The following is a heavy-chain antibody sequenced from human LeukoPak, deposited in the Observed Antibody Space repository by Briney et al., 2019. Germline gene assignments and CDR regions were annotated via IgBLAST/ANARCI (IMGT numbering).Heavy chain of an antibody. CDR3: AKDMEYDFWSGLYYYYYMDV. CDR2: ISGSGGST. Sequence: GGSLRLSCAASGFTLSTYAMSWVRQAPGKGLEWVSAISGSGGSTYYADSVKGRFTISRDNSKNTLYLQMNSLRAEDTAVYYCAKDMEYDFWSGLYYYYYMDVWGKGTTVTVSS. D-gene: IGHD3-3*01. J-gene: IGHJ6*03. CDR1: GFTLSTYA. V-gene: IGHV3-23*01.